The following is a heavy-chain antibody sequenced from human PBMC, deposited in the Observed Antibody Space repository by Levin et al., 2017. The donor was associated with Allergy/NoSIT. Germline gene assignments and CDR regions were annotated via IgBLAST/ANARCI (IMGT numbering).Heavy chain of an antibody. V-gene: IGHV3-11*01. CDR1: GFTFSDYY. J-gene: IGHJ5*02. D-gene: IGHD3-3*01. CDR3: ARDLGYDFWSGYYPGAWFDP. CDR2: ISSSGSTI. Sequence: PGGSLRLSCAASGFTFSDYYMSWIRQAPGKGLEWVSYISSSGSTIYYADSVKGRFTISRDNAKNSLYLQMNSLRAEDTAVYYCARDLGYDFWSGYYPGAWFDPWGQGTLVTVSS.